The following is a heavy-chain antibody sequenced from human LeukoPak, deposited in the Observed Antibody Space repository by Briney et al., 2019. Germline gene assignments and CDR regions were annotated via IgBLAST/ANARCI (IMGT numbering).Heavy chain of an antibody. CDR2: IIPIFDTA. V-gene: IGHV1-69*13. D-gene: IGHD3-3*01. CDR1: GGTFSSYA. J-gene: IGHJ4*02. Sequence: SVKVSCKASGGTFSSYAISWVRQAPGQGLEWMGGIIPIFDTANYAQKFQGRVTITADESTSTAYMELSSLRSEDTAVYYCARGESITIFGVVTNDFDYWGQGTLVTVSS. CDR3: ARGESITIFGVVTNDFDY.